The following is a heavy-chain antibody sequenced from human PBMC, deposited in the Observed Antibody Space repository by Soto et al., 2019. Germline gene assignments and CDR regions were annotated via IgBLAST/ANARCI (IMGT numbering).Heavy chain of an antibody. V-gene: IGHV4-30-4*01. D-gene: IGHD3-3*01. CDR2: IYYTGST. CDR1: GASISSGDCY. CDR3: ASSREYSYYGLRFAN. J-gene: IGHJ4*02. Sequence: QVQLQESGPGLVKPSQTLSLTCTVSGASISSGDCYWSWIRQAPGKGLEWIGYIYYTGSTYYNPSLKSRLTISLDTSKSQFSLKLSSVTAADTAVFYCASSREYSYYGLRFANWGQGIPVTVSS.